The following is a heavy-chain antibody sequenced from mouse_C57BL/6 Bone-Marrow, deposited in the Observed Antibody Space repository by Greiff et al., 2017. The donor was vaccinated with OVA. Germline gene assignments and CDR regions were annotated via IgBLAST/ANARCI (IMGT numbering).Heavy chain of an antibody. J-gene: IGHJ3*01. CDR1: GYTFTDYN. CDR2: INPNNGGT. CDR3: AVWLRRGFAY. V-gene: IGHV1-22*01. D-gene: IGHD2-2*01. Sequence: VQLQQSGPELVKPGASVKMSCKASGYTFTDYNMHWVKQSHGKSLEWIGYINPNNGGTSYNQKFKGKATLTVTKSSSTAYMELRSLTSEDSAVYYCAVWLRRGFAYWGQGTLVTVSA.